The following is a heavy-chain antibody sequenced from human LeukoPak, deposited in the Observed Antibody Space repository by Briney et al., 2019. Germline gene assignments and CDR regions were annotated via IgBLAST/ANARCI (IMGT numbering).Heavy chain of an antibody. V-gene: IGHV4-38-2*02. CDR3: ARVSWFPGTSYYYIDV. D-gene: IGHD1-1*01. CDR2: IYHSGST. Sequence: PSETLSLTCTVSGYSISSGYYWGWIRQPPGKGLEWIGSIYHSGSTYYNPSLKSRVTISVDTSKSQFSLKLSSVTAADTAVYYCARVSWFPGTSYYYIDVWGKGTTVTVSS. J-gene: IGHJ6*03. CDR1: GYSISSGYY.